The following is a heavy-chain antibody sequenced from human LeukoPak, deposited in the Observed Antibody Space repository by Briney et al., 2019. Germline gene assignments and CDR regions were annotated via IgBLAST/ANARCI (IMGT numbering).Heavy chain of an antibody. CDR2: IYFSGST. J-gene: IGHJ4*02. V-gene: IGHV4-31*03. Sequence: SQTLSLTCTVSGGSIRSGGYYWSWIRQHPGKGLEWIGCIYFSGSTYYNPSLKSRVTISVDTSKNQFSLQLSSVTAADTAVYYCARDYYGGNPGYYFDHWGQGTLVTVSS. CDR3: ARDYYGGNPGYYFDH. D-gene: IGHD4-23*01. CDR1: GGSIRSGGYY.